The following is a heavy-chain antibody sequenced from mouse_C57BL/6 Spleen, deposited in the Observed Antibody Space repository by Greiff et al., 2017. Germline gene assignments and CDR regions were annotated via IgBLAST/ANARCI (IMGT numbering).Heavy chain of an antibody. D-gene: IGHD2-4*01. CDR2: IDPSDSYT. J-gene: IGHJ2*01. CDR1: GYTFTSYW. V-gene: IGHV1-69*01. CDR3: ARRDDYAVYFDY. Sequence: QVQLQQPGAELVMPGASVKLSCKASGYTFTSYWMHWVKQRPGQGLEWIGEIDPSDSYTNYNQKFKGKSTLTVDKSSSTAYMQLSSLTSEDSAVYYCARRDDYAVYFDYWGQGTTLTVSS.